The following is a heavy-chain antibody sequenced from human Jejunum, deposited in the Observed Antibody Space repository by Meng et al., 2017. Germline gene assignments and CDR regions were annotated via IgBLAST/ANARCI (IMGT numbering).Heavy chain of an antibody. CDR2: IDRSSTYI. D-gene: IGHD3-22*01. V-gene: IGHV3-21*01. CDR1: GFTFSTYS. Sequence: GASLKISCAASGFTFSTYSMIWVRQAPGKGLEWVSAIDRSSTYIYYADSVKGRFTISRDNAKNSLYLQMNSLRAEDTAVYYCARRYDYDDSVSDPLDYWGQGTPVTVSS. J-gene: IGHJ4*02. CDR3: ARRYDYDDSVSDPLDY.